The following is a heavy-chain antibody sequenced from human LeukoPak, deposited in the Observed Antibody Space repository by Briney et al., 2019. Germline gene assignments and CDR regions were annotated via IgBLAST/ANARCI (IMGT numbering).Heavy chain of an antibody. CDR3: ALSSLSSFDY. CDR2: ISSSGSTI. V-gene: IGHV3-48*03. CDR1: GFTFSSYE. J-gene: IGHJ4*02. Sequence: GGSLRLSCAASGFTFSSYEMNWFRQAPGKGLEWVSYISSSGSTIYYADSVKGRFTISRDNAKNSLYLQMNSLRAEDTAVYYCALSSLSSFDYWGQGTLVTVSS. D-gene: IGHD6-13*01.